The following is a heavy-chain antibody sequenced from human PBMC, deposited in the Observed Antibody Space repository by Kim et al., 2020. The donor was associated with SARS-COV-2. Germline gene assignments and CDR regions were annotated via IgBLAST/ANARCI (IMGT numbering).Heavy chain of an antibody. V-gene: IGHV3-48*01. J-gene: IGHJ4*02. CDR3: VRDGRPGNWSPALDS. Sequence: DSVRGRFTISRDDGKNSLYLQMNSLRVEDTAVYYCVRDGRPGNWSPALDSWGQGTLVTVSS. D-gene: IGHD1-1*01.